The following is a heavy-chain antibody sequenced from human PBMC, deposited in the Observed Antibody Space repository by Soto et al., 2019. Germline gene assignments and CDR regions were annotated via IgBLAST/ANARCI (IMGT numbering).Heavy chain of an antibody. CDR3: ARLGFVGEGDF. J-gene: IGHJ4*02. CDR2: ISGDGVHT. Sequence: GGSLRLSCATSGFTFSRYWIHWVRQAPGEGLVWVSRISGDGVHTDYAESVKGRFTVSRDIAQSTGYLQMNNLRAEDTAIYYCARLGFVGEGDFWGQGILVTVSS. V-gene: IGHV3-74*01. D-gene: IGHD3-16*01. CDR1: GFTFSRYW.